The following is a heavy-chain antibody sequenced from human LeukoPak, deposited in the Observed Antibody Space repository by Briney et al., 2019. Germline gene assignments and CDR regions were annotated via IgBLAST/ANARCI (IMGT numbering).Heavy chain of an antibody. D-gene: IGHD2-15*01. J-gene: IGHJ4*02. CDR3: ARSPDCSGGSCYPDLTY. CDR2: ISSSNSYI. CDR1: GFTFSSYG. Sequence: PGGSLRLSCAASGFTFSSYGMHWVRQAPGKGLEWVSSISSSNSYIYYADSVKGRFTISRDNAKNSLYLQMNSLRAEDTAVYYCARSPDCSGGSCYPDLTYWGQGTLVTVSS. V-gene: IGHV3-21*01.